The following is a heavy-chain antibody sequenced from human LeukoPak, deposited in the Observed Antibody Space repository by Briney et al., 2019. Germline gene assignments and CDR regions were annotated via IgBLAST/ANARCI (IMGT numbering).Heavy chain of an antibody. CDR1: GGSISSYY. J-gene: IGHJ6*03. Sequence: SETLSLTCTVSGGSISSYYWSWIRQPPGKGLEWIGYIYYSGSTNYNPSLKSRVTISIDTSKNQFSLKLSSVTAADTAVYYCARDRGIFGVLHDYMDVWGKGTTVTISS. V-gene: IGHV4-59*12. CDR3: ARDRGIFGVLHDYMDV. CDR2: IYYSGST. D-gene: IGHD3-3*01.